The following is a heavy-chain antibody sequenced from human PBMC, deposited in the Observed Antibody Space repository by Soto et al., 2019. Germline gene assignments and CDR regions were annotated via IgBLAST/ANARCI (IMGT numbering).Heavy chain of an antibody. V-gene: IGHV3-33*01. CDR2: IWYDGSYK. Sequence: QVQLVESGGGVVRPGRALRLSCAASGFTFSNYGMHWVRQAPGKGLEWVAVIWYDGSYKYYEDYVKGRFTISRDNSKNTLYLHMNSLRVEDTAVYYCARDPRKTSVTTSIDHWGQGTQVTVSS. CDR1: GFTFSNYG. J-gene: IGHJ4*02. CDR3: ARDPRKTSVTTSIDH. D-gene: IGHD4-17*01.